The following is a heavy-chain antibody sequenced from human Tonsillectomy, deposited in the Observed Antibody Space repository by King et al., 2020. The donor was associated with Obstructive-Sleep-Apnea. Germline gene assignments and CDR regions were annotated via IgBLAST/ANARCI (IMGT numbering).Heavy chain of an antibody. Sequence: QLQESGPGLVKPSETLSLICTVSGGSISRNNYYWGWIRQPPGKGLGWSGSTDFSVSTYYNPSLKSRVTISVETSKKHFSLKLSSVPAADTALYYCARGGLGYYDYVWGSLFDYWGQGTLVTVSS. J-gene: IGHJ4*02. V-gene: IGHV4-39*07. D-gene: IGHD3-16*01. CDR2: TDFSVST. CDR3: ARGGLGYYDYVWGSLFDY. CDR1: GGSISRNNYY.